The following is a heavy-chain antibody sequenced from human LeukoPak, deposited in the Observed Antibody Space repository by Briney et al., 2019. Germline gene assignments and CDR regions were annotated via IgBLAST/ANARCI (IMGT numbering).Heavy chain of an antibody. Sequence: PSETLSLTCTVSGGSISSSSYYWGWIRQPPGKGLEWIGSIYYSGSTYYNPSLKSRVTISVGTSKNQFSLKLSSVTAADTAVYYCARRIVGATNWFDPWGQGTLVTVSS. D-gene: IGHD1-26*01. V-gene: IGHV4-39*07. CDR3: ARRIVGATNWFDP. J-gene: IGHJ5*02. CDR2: IYYSGST. CDR1: GGSISSSSYY.